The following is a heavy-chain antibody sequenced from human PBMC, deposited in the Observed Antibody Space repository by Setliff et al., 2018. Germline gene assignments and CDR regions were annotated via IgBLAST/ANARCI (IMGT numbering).Heavy chain of an antibody. Sequence: GASVKVSCKTSGYTFSDYGIAWVRQAPGQGLEWMGWISVHTGNTFYSPKFHGRVTLTTDTSTSTAYMELRSLGSDDTAVYFCARSSDSGYYHQRDAFDIWGQGTRVTVSS. V-gene: IGHV1-18*04. J-gene: IGHJ3*02. CDR3: ARSSDSGYYHQRDAFDI. D-gene: IGHD3-22*01. CDR2: ISVHTGNT. CDR1: GYTFSDYG.